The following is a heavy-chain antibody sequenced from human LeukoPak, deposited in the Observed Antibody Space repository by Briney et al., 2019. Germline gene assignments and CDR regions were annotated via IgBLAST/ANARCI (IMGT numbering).Heavy chain of an antibody. D-gene: IGHD3-16*02. CDR1: GGSITFGSYY. V-gene: IGHV4-61*02. Sequence: SETLPLTCTVSGGSITFGSYYWTWIRQPAGKGLEWIGRIYTSGRTFYNPSLKSRVTISMDTSMNQFSLRLNSVTAADTAVYYCARARVIPASFDDWGQGTLVTVSS. CDR3: ARARVIPASFDD. J-gene: IGHJ4*02. CDR2: IYTSGRT.